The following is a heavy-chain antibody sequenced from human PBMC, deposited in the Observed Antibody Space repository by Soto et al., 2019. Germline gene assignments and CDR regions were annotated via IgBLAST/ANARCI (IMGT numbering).Heavy chain of an antibody. V-gene: IGHV1-58*01. CDR2: IVVGSGNT. CDR3: AKPLTTGYYFPFDY. J-gene: IGHJ4*02. D-gene: IGHD3-9*01. CDR1: GFTFTSSA. Sequence: GASVKVSCKASGFTFTSSAVQWVRQARGQRLEWIGWIVVGSGNTNYAQKFQERVTISRDNSKNTLYLQMNSLRAEDTAVYYCAKPLTTGYYFPFDYWGQGTLVTVSS.